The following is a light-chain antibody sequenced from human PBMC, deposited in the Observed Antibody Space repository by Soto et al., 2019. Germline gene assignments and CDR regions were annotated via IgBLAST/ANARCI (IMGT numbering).Light chain of an antibody. CDR1: SGHSSYI. CDR2: LEGSGSY. J-gene: IGLJ3*02. CDR3: ETWDSDTRV. V-gene: IGLV4-60*02. Sequence: QSVLTQSSSASASLGSSVKLTCTLSSGHSSYIIAWHQQQPGKAPRYLMKLEGSGSYNKGSGVPDRFSGSGSGADRYLTISSLRFEDEADYYCETWDSDTRVFGGGTKLTVL.